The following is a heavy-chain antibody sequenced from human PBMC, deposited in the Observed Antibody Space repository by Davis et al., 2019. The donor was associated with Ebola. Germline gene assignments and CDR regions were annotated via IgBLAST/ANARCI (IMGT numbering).Heavy chain of an antibody. D-gene: IGHD2-15*01. Sequence: PGESLKISCAASGFVFSSYVMSWARRAPGRGLAWVSSISSSSNYIYYADSMKGRFTISRDNAKNSLFLQMNSLRAEDTAVYYCAAADIVVVVDGTSYPHAFDTWGQGTVVTVSS. CDR2: ISSSSNYI. CDR3: AAADIVVVVDGTSYPHAFDT. V-gene: IGHV3-21*01. J-gene: IGHJ3*02. CDR1: GFVFSSYV.